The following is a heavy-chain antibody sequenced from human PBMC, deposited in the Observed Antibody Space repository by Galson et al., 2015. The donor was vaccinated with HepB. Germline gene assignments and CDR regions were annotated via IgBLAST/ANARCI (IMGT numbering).Heavy chain of an antibody. Sequence: SCKVSGYTLTELSMHWVRQAPGKGLEWMGGFDPEDGETIYAQKFQGRVTMTEDTSTDTAYMELSSLRSEDTAVYYCATFGYCSGGSCYSFDPWGQGTLVTVSS. J-gene: IGHJ5*02. CDR3: ATFGYCSGGSCYSFDP. CDR1: GYTLTELS. CDR2: FDPEDGET. V-gene: IGHV1-24*01. D-gene: IGHD2-15*01.